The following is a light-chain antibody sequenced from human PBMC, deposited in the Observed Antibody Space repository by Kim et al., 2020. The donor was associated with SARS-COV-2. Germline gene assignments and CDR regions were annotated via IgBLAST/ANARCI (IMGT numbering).Light chain of an antibody. Sequence: DIQMTQSPSTLSASVGDRVTITCRASQGISGWLAWYQQKPGRAPKVLIYDVSTLQSGVPSRFSGSGSGTEFTLTISSLQPDDIATYYCQQYTNYWTFGQGTKVDIK. V-gene: IGKV1-5*01. CDR3: QQYTNYWT. CDR1: QGISGW. J-gene: IGKJ1*01. CDR2: DVS.